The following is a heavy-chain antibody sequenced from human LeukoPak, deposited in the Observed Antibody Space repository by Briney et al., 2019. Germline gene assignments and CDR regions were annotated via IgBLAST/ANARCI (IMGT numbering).Heavy chain of an antibody. CDR1: GYTFTGYY. CDR3: ARGPPAYQLPLGRFDP. D-gene: IGHD2-2*01. V-gene: IGHV1-2*02. CDR2: INPNSGGT. J-gene: IGHJ5*02. Sequence: GASVKVSCKASGYTFTGYYMHWVRQAPGQGLEWMGWINPNSGGTNYAQKFQGRVTMTRDTSISTAYTELSRLRSDDTAVYYCARGPPAYQLPLGRFDPWGQGTLVTVSS.